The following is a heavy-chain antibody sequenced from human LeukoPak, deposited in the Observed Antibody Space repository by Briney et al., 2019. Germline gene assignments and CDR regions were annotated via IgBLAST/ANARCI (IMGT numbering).Heavy chain of an antibody. CDR2: ISYSDGRK. Sequence: GGSLRLSCAASGFTFSSYSMNWVRQAPGKGLEWVSYISYSDGRKYYADFAKGRFTVSRDNAENSLYLHMGSLRAEDTALYYCARESGVYGGNTRYWYFDLWGRGTLVTVSS. CDR1: GFTFSSYS. CDR3: ARESGVYGGNTRYWYFDL. V-gene: IGHV3-48*04. D-gene: IGHD4-23*01. J-gene: IGHJ2*01.